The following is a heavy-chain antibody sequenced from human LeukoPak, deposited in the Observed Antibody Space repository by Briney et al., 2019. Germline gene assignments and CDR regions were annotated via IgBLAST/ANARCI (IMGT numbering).Heavy chain of an antibody. D-gene: IGHD5-18*01. J-gene: IGHJ6*02. CDR2: IRNDGGST. Sequence: PGGSLRLSCSASGFTFSRYFMHWVRQAPGKGLEYVSAIRNDGGSTFYADSVKGRFTISRDNSKNILYLQMSSLRAEDTAVYYCVIADTTMVADYGTDVWGQGTTVTVSS. V-gene: IGHV3-64D*08. CDR1: GFTFSRYF. CDR3: VIADTTMVADYGTDV.